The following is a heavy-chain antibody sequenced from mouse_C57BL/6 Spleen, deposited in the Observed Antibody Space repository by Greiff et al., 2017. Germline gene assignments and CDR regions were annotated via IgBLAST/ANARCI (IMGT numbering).Heavy chain of an antibody. Sequence: VQLQQPGAELVKPGASVKLSCKASGYTFTSYWMQWVKQRPGQGLEWIGEIDPSDSYTNYNQKFKGKATLTVDTSSSTAYMQLSSLTSEDSAVYYCARKDYYGSRAFAYWGQGTLVTVS. CDR3: ARKDYYGSRAFAY. CDR1: GYTFTSYW. V-gene: IGHV1-50*01. J-gene: IGHJ3*01. D-gene: IGHD1-1*01. CDR2: IDPSDSYT.